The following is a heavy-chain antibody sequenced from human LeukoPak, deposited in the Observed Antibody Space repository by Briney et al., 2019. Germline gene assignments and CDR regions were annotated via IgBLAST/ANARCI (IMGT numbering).Heavy chain of an antibody. CDR3: TSWGDTTAEYFQR. Sequence: GGSLRLSCVVSGFTFNRCWMNWVRQAPGKGLEWVAHINPDGRDTYYVDSVKGRFTISRDSAQNSMYLQMNSLRVEDTAVYYCTSWGDTTAEYFQRWGQGTLVTVSS. CDR1: GFTFNRCW. CDR2: INPDGRDT. V-gene: IGHV3-7*01. D-gene: IGHD2-21*02. J-gene: IGHJ1*01.